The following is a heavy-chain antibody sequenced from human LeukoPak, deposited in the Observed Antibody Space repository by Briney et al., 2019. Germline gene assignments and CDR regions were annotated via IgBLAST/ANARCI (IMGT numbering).Heavy chain of an antibody. D-gene: IGHD1-1*01. V-gene: IGHV3-30*18. Sequence: TGGSLRLSCAASGFTFSSYGTHWVRQAPGKGLEWVAVISYDGSNKYYADSLKGRFTISRDNSKNTLYLQMNSLRAEDTAVYYCAKDLGVGLERRFDPWGQGTLVTVSS. CDR3: AKDLGVGLERRFDP. CDR1: GFTFSSYG. J-gene: IGHJ5*02. CDR2: ISYDGSNK.